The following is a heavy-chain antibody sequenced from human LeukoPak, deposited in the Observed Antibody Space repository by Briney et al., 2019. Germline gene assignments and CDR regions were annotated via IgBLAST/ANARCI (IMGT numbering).Heavy chain of an antibody. CDR2: IYYSGST. Sequence: PSETLSLTCAVSGGSMRDYYWSCIRQPPGKGLEWIGNIYYSGSTNYNPSLKSRVTISVDTSKNQFSLKVRSVTAADTAVYYCARGFGYYDVLTAFWGQGTLVTVSS. V-gene: IGHV4-59*01. J-gene: IGHJ4*02. CDR3: ARGFGYYDVLTAF. CDR1: GGSMRDYY. D-gene: IGHD3-9*01.